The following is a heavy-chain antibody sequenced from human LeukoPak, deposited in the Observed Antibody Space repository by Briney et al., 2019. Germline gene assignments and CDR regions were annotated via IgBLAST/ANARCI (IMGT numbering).Heavy chain of an antibody. CDR3: ARAPPTVITSYFGMDV. CDR1: GFTFSSYE. J-gene: IGHJ6*02. D-gene: IGHD3-3*01. Sequence: GGSLRLSCAASGFTFSSYEMNWVRQAPGKGLEWVSSIAGSSGYISYADSVKGRFTISRDNAKKSLYLQMTSLTAEDTAVYYCARAPPTVITSYFGMDVWGQGTTVTVSS. CDR2: IAGSSGYI. V-gene: IGHV3-21*01.